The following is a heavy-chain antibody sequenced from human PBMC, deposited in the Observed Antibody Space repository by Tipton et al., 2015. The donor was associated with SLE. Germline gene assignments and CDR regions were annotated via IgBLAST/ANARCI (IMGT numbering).Heavy chain of an antibody. CDR2: IYHSGST. Sequence: TLSLTCAVSGYSISSGYYWGWIRQPPGKGLEWIGSIYHSGSTYYNPSLKSRVTISVDTSKNQFSLKLSSVTAADTAVYYGAGEAPGGIAAAGSPPLDYWGQGTPVTVSS. V-gene: IGHV4-38-2*02. CDR1: GYSISSGYY. J-gene: IGHJ4*02. D-gene: IGHD6-13*01. CDR3: AGEAPGGIAAAGSPPLDY.